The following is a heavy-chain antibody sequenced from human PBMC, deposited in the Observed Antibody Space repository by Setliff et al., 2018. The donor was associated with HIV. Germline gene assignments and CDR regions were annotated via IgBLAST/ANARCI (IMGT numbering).Heavy chain of an antibody. CDR1: GGSISHSH. V-gene: IGHV4-59*01. Sequence: TLSLTCTVPGGSISHSHWSWIRQPPGKGLEWIGYVWDNGTTKYNPSLESRVTISLHTSKNQFSLKLSSVTAADTAVYYCATYWGGEGGRGYWGQGTLVTVSS. J-gene: IGHJ4*02. CDR3: ATYWGGEGGRGY. CDR2: VWDNGTT. D-gene: IGHD1-26*01.